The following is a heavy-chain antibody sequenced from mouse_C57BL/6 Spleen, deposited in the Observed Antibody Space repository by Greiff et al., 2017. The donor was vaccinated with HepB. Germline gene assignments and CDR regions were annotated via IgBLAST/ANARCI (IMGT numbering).Heavy chain of an antibody. CDR2: ISNLAYSI. D-gene: IGHD1-1*01. J-gene: IGHJ4*01. V-gene: IGHV5-15*01. Sequence: EVHLVESGGGLVQPGGSLKLSCAASGFTFSDYGMAWVRQAPRKGPEWVAFISNLAYSIYYADTVTGRFTISRENAKKTLYLEMSSLRSEDTAMYYCARYYYGSSHYYAMDYWGQGTSVTVSS. CDR3: ARYYYGSSHYYAMDY. CDR1: GFTFSDYG.